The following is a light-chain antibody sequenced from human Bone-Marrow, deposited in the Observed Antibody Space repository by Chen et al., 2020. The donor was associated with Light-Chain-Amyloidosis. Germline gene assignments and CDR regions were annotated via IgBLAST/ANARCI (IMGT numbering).Light chain of an antibody. V-gene: IGLV1-44*01. CDR3: SAWDDDLNGWV. J-gene: IGLJ3*02. CDR2: TDD. Sequence: QSVLTQPPSASETPGQRVSISCSGGSSNIGTNTVNWYRQLPGTAPKLLIYTDDQRPSGVSDRLSGCKSGTSASLTISGLQSDDEADYYCSAWDDDLNGWVFGGGTKLTVL. CDR1: SSNIGTNT.